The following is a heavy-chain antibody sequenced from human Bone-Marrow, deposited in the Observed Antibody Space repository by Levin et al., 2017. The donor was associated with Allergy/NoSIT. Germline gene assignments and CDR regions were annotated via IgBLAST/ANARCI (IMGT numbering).Heavy chain of an antibody. Sequence: GGSLRLSCAASGFIFSNYAMNWVRQAPGKGLEWVSQISGSGGNTHYADSVKGRFTFTRDNSKNTLYLQMNSLRAEDTAVYYCAGYDTSAYHSPFDYWGQGTLVTVSS. CDR1: GFIFSNYA. D-gene: IGHD3-22*01. CDR2: ISGSGGNT. J-gene: IGHJ4*02. CDR3: AGYDTSAYHSPFDY. V-gene: IGHV3-23*01.